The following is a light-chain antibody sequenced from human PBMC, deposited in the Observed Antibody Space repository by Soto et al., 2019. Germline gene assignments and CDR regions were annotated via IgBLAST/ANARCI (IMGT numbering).Light chain of an antibody. V-gene: IGKV1-5*03. Sequence: DIQMNQSPSTLSAFVGDRVTITCRASQSISSWLAWYQQKLGQAPSLLIYRASTLESGVPSRFSGSGSGTEFTLTISSLQPDDFATDYCQQYNSYPWTFGQGTKVEIK. CDR1: QSISSW. CDR3: QQYNSYPWT. J-gene: IGKJ1*01. CDR2: RAS.